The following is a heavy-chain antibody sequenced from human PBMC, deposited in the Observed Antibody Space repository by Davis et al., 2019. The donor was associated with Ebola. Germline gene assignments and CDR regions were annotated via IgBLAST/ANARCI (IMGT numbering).Heavy chain of an antibody. D-gene: IGHD1-26*01. CDR3: VKDRRGSYAFDI. CDR1: GVTFNNYA. CDR2: INDNGGTT. J-gene: IGHJ3*02. Sequence: PGGSLRLSCSASGVTFNNYAMHWVRQAPGRGLDFVSGINDNGGTTHYADSVKGRFTISRDDSRSTVYLQMSSLTVEDTALYYCVKDRRGSYAFDIWGQGTMVTVSS. V-gene: IGHV3-64D*06.